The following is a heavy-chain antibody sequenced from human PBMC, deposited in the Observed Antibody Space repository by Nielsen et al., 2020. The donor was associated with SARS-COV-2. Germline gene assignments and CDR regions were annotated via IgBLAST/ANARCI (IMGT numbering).Heavy chain of an antibody. J-gene: IGHJ6*03. CDR2: ISSSGSTI. CDR1: GFTFSDYY. V-gene: IGHV3-11*01. D-gene: IGHD6-13*01. CDR3: AKDRLSSWYYYYMDV. Sequence: GESLKISCAASGFTFSDYYMSWIRQAPGKGLEWVSYISSSGSTIYYADSVKGRFTISRDNSKNTLYLQMNSLRAEDTAVYYCAKDRLSSWYYYYMDVWGKGTTVTVSS.